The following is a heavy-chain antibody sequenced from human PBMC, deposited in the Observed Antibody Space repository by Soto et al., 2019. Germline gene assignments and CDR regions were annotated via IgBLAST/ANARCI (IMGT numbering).Heavy chain of an antibody. CDR1: GFTFSSYA. D-gene: IGHD6-6*01. Sequence: GGSLRLSCAASGFTFSSYAMSWVRQAPGKGLEWVSAISGSGGSTYYAYSVKGRFTISRDNSKNTLYLQMTSLRAEDTAVYYCATLPSSSSRRFDYWGQGTLVTVSS. J-gene: IGHJ4*02. V-gene: IGHV3-23*01. CDR3: ATLPSSSSRRFDY. CDR2: ISGSGGST.